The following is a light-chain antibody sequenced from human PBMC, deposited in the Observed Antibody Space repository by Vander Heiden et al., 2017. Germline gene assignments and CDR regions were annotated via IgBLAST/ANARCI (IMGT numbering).Light chain of an antibody. J-gene: IGKJ2*01. Sequence: EIVMTQSPATLSVSPGERATLSCRASQSVSSKLVWYQHKPGQAPRLLIDGASTRATRIPARFTASGSGTEFTLSMSSLQSEDFAVYYCQQDSTWPHTLGQGTRLEIK. CDR1: QSVSSK. CDR2: GAS. CDR3: QQDSTWPHT. V-gene: IGKV3-15*01.